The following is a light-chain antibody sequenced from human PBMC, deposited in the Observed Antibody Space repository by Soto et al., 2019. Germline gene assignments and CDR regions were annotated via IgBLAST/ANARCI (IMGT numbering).Light chain of an antibody. J-gene: IGKJ1*01. V-gene: IGKV3-15*01. CDR1: QSVTSN. Sequence: EIVLTQFPATPSVSPGERVTLSCRASQSVTSNLAWYQHKPGQAPRLLIYGASTRATAIPARFSGSGSGTEFTLTISSLQSEDFAIYYCQQYNNWLGTFGQGTKVDI. CDR2: GAS. CDR3: QQYNNWLGT.